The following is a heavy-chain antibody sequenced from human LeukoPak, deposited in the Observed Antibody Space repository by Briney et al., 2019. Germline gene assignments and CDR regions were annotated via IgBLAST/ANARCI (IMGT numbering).Heavy chain of an antibody. J-gene: IGHJ2*01. D-gene: IGHD6-6*01. CDR1: GYSINSGYY. V-gene: IGHV4-34*01. CDR3: ARLVTEYSSSRGNWYFDL. CDR2: INHSGST. Sequence: PSETLSLTCTVSGYSINSGYYWSWIRQPPGKGLEWIGEINHSGSTNYNPSLKSRVTISVDTSKNQFSLKLSSMTAADTAVYYCARLVTEYSSSRGNWYFDLWGRGTLVTVSS.